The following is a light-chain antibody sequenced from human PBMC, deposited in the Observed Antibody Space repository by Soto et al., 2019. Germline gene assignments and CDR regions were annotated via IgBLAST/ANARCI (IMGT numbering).Light chain of an antibody. V-gene: IGKV1-33*01. CDR3: QQCYELPIT. CDR2: DAS. J-gene: IGKJ5*01. Sequence: DIQMTQSPSSLSASVGDRATITCQTSQDIRKYLNWYQQKPGKAPKLLIYDASSLDTGVPSRFSGSGSGTDFTFTISSLQPEDIATYYCQQCYELPITFGQGTRREIK. CDR1: QDIRKY.